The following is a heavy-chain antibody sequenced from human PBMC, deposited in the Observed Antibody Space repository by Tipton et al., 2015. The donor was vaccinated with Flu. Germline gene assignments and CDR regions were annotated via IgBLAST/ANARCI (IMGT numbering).Heavy chain of an antibody. CDR2: ISYDGSNK. V-gene: IGHV3-30-3*01. Sequence: SLRLSCAASGFTFSSYAMHWVRQAPGKGLEWVAVISYDGSNKYYADSVKGRFTISRDNSKNTLCLQMNSLRAEDTAVYYCARGPPLRFLEWLYPTPCWFDPWGQGTLVTVSS. CDR3: ARGPPLRFLEWLYPTPCWFDP. D-gene: IGHD3-3*01. J-gene: IGHJ5*02. CDR1: GFTFSSYA.